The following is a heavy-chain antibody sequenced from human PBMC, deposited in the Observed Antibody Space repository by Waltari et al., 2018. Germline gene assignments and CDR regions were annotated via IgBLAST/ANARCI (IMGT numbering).Heavy chain of an antibody. D-gene: IGHD3-10*01. Sequence: QLQLQESGPGLVKPSETLSLTCTVSGGSISSSSYYWGWIRQPPGKGLEWIGSIYYSGSTYYTPSLKRRVTISVDTSKNQFSLKLSSVTAADTAVYYCARDHTGPYYMDVWGKGTTVTISS. CDR2: IYYSGST. V-gene: IGHV4-39*07. CDR1: GGSISSSSYY. CDR3: ARDHTGPYYMDV. J-gene: IGHJ6*03.